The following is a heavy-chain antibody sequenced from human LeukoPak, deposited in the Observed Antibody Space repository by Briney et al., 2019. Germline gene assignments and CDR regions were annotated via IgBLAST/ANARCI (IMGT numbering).Heavy chain of an antibody. V-gene: IGHV3-74*01. D-gene: IGHD5-18*01. CDR2: INRDGSGI. J-gene: IGHJ4*02. CDR3: ANTGYNYESDY. CDR1: GFTFSTYW. Sequence: GGSLRLSCAASGFTFSTYWMHWVRQAPGKGLVWISRINRDGSGITYADSVKGRFTISRDNAKSILYLQMNSLRAEDTAVYYCANTGYNYESDYWGQGTLVTVSS.